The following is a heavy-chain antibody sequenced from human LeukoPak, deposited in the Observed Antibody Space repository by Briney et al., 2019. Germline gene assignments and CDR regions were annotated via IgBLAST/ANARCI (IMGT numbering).Heavy chain of an antibody. D-gene: IGHD3-10*01. CDR3: AGSFGDVKMF. V-gene: IGHV3-7*01. J-gene: IGHJ4*01. CDR1: GFTFSSHW. Sequence: PGGSLRLSCAASGFTFSSHWMIWVRQGPGKGLEWVANIKQDGSEKYYVDSVKGRFIISRDDARNSLSLQMNSLRAEDTAAYYCAGSFGDVKMFWGQGTLVTVSS. CDR2: IKQDGSEK.